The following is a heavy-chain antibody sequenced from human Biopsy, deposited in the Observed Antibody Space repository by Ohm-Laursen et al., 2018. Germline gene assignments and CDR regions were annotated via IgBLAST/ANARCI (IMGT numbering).Heavy chain of an antibody. V-gene: IGHV1-18*01. CDR3: ARDRWPHVTLLGLVVFDF. Sequence: ATVKISCKASGYTFTNYGISWVRQAPGQGLEWMGWISPYNGDTDYAQKLQGRVTMTTDTSTSTAYMDLRSLRSDDTAVYYCARDRWPHVTLLGLVVFDFWGQGTLVSVSS. CDR2: ISPYNGDT. CDR1: GYTFTNYG. D-gene: IGHD3-3*01. J-gene: IGHJ4*02.